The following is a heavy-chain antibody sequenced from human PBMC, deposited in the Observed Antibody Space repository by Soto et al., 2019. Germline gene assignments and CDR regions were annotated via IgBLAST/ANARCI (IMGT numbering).Heavy chain of an antibody. Sequence: PSETLSLTCAVSGGSINTDSWWTWVRQPPGKGLEWIGEIHRSRGTNYNSSLKSRVTISIDRSTNHFSLRLYSVTAADTALYFCARAAVLFSRLDFWGQGALVTVSS. V-gene: IGHV4-4*02. CDR2: IHRSRGT. CDR1: GGSINTDSW. D-gene: IGHD3-3*01. CDR3: ARAAVLFSRLDF. J-gene: IGHJ4*02.